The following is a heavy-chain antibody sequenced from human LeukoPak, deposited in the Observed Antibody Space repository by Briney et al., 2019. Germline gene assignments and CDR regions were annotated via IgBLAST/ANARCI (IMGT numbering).Heavy chain of an antibody. CDR1: GGSISSYY. CDR2: IYYSGST. J-gene: IGHJ5*02. V-gene: IGHV4-30-4*01. CDR3: AREEVATNWFDP. Sequence: PSETLSLTCTVSGGSISSYYWSWIRQPPGKGLEWIGYIYYSGSTYYNPSLKSRVTISVDTSKNQFSLKLSSVTAADTAVYYCAREEVATNWFDPWGQGTLVTVSS. D-gene: IGHD5-24*01.